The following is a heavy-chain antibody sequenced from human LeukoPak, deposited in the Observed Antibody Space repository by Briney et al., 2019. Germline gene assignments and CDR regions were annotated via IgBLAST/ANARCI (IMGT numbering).Heavy chain of an antibody. CDR3: ARPVSGMFDY. V-gene: IGHV4-39*01. D-gene: IGHD1-26*01. CDR1: GGSISSSSYY. J-gene: IGHJ4*02. CDR2: IYYSGST. Sequence: PSETLSLTCTVSGGSISSSSYYWGWIRQPPGKGLEWIVSIYYSGSTYYNPSLKSRVTISVDTSKNQFSLKLSSVTAADTAVYYCARPVSGMFDYWGQGTLVTVSS.